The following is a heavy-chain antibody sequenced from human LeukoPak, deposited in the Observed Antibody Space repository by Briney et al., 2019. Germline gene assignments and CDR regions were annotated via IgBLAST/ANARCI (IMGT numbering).Heavy chain of an antibody. J-gene: IGHJ4*02. CDR2: IWYDGSNK. CDR3: ARGYRPTPSSGWYGGYFDY. Sequence: HPGGSLRLSCAASGFTFSSYGMHWVRQAPGKGLEWVAVIWYDGSNKYYADSVKGRFTISRDNSKNTLYLQMNSLRAEDTAVYYCARGYRPTPSSGWYGGYFDYWGQGTLVTVSS. CDR1: GFTFSSYG. D-gene: IGHD6-19*01. V-gene: IGHV3-33*01.